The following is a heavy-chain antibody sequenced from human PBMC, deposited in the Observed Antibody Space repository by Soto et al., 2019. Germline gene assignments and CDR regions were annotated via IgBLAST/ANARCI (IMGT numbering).Heavy chain of an antibody. CDR3: ARGPPNWGFDY. D-gene: IGHD7-27*01. J-gene: IGHJ4*02. Sequence: QVQLVQSGAEVKKPGASVKVSCKASGYTFTSYDINWVRQATGQGLEWVGWMSPNSGNTGYARKFQGRVTMTRTTSASTSYMELTRLRSDDTPIYYCARGPPNWGFDYWGQGTLVTVSS. CDR1: GYTFTSYD. V-gene: IGHV1-8*01. CDR2: MSPNSGNT.